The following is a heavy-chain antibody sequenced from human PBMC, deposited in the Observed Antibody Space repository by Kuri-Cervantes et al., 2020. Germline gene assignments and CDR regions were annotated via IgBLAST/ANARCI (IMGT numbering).Heavy chain of an antibody. Sequence: SGPTLVKPTQTLTLTCTFSGFSLSTSGVGVGWIRQPPGKALEWLALIYWNDDKRYSPSLKSRLTITKDTSKNQVVLTMTNMDPVDTATCYCAHRPGYDFWSGYFDYWGQGTLVTVSS. CDR2: IYWNDDK. J-gene: IGHJ4*02. CDR1: GFSLSTSGVG. D-gene: IGHD3-3*01. CDR3: AHRPGYDFWSGYFDY. V-gene: IGHV2-5*01.